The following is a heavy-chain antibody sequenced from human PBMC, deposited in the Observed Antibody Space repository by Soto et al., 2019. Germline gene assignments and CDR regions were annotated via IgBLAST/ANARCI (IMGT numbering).Heavy chain of an antibody. Sequence: SLRLSCAASGFTFSSYAMHWVRQAPGKGLEWVAVISYDGSNKYYADSVKGRFTISRDNSKNTLYLQMNSLRAEDTAVYYCARGLQWLVDYWGQGTLVTVSS. CDR1: GFTFSSYA. CDR3: ARGLQWLVDY. V-gene: IGHV3-30-3*01. J-gene: IGHJ4*02. CDR2: ISYDGSNK. D-gene: IGHD6-19*01.